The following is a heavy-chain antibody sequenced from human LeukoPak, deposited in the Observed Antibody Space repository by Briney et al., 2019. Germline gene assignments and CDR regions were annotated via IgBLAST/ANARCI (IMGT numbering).Heavy chain of an antibody. Sequence: ASVKVSCKAAGYTFTSYGISWVRQAPGQGLEWMGWISAYNSNTNYAQKLQGRVTMTTDTSTSTAYMELRSLRSDDTAVYYCARLPDCSSTSCYHPPFDPWGQGTLVTVSS. CDR1: GYTFTSYG. D-gene: IGHD2-2*01. J-gene: IGHJ5*02. V-gene: IGHV1-18*01. CDR2: ISAYNSNT. CDR3: ARLPDCSSTSCYHPPFDP.